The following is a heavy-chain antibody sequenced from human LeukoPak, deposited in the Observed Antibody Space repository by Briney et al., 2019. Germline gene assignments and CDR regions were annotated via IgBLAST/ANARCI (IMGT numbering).Heavy chain of an antibody. CDR3: ARATDSGYDLNYYYGMDV. CDR1: GFTFSNFG. D-gene: IGHD5-12*01. V-gene: IGHV3-23*01. Sequence: GGSLRLSCAASGFTFSNFGMSWVRQAPGKGLEWVSGISGSGDTTYYADSVKGRFTTFRDNSKNTLYLQMNSLRAEDTAVYYCARATDSGYDLNYYYGMDVWGQGTTVTVSS. CDR2: ISGSGDTT. J-gene: IGHJ6*02.